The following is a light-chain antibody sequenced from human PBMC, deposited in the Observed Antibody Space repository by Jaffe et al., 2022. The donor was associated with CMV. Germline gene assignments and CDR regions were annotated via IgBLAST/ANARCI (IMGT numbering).Light chain of an antibody. V-gene: IGKV3-15*01. Sequence: EIVMTQSPATLSVSPGERATLSCRASQGVSSNLAWYQQKPGQAPRLLIYGASTRATGIPARFSGSGSGTEFTLTISSLQSEDFAVYYCQQYNNWPPFLTFGGGTKVEIK. CDR1: QGVSSN. CDR3: QQYNNWPPFLT. J-gene: IGKJ4*01. CDR2: GAS.